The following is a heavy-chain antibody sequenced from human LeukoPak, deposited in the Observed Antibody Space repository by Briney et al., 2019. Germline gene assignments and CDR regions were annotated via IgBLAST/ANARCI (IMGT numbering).Heavy chain of an antibody. D-gene: IGHD5-18*01. CDR3: AREPTAMIL. CDR1: GFTFSTYR. Sequence: AGGSLRLSCAASGFTFSTYRMNWVRQTPGKGLEWVSSISSSSTYIYYADSVKGRFTISRDNAKNSLYLQMNSLRVEDTAAYYCAREPTAMILWGQGTLVTVSS. V-gene: IGHV3-21*01. J-gene: IGHJ4*02. CDR2: ISSSSTYI.